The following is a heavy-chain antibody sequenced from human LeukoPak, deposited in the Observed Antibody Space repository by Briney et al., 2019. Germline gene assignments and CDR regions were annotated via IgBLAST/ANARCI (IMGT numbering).Heavy chain of an antibody. Sequence: ASVKVSCKVSGYTLTELSMHWVRQAPGKGLEWMGGFDPEDGETIYAQKFQGRVTMTRDTSTSTVYMELSSLRSEDTAVYYCARGSHYYDSSGSYFDCWGQGTLVTVSS. J-gene: IGHJ4*02. V-gene: IGHV1-24*01. CDR2: FDPEDGET. D-gene: IGHD3-22*01. CDR3: ARGSHYYDSSGSYFDC. CDR1: GYTLTELS.